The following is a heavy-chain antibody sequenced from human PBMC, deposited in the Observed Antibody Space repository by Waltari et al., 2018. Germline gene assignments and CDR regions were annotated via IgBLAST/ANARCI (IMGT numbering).Heavy chain of an antibody. CDR1: GFTVSDTY. J-gene: IGHJ3*01. CDR2: NYSGGNT. CDR3: ARIIRDGPSGFYGIAAFDL. D-gene: IGHD3-22*01. Sequence: DVQLVETGGGLIQPGGSLRLSCSVSGFTVSDTYMTWVRQAPAKGLEWVSVNYSGGNTYYAASVTGRFTISRDNINNILFLQMNNLRAEDTATYYCARIIRDGPSGFYGIAAFDLWGQGTMVTVSS. V-gene: IGHV3-53*02.